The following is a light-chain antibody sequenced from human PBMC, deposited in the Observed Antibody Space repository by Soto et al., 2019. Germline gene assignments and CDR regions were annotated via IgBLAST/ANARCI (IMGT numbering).Light chain of an antibody. J-gene: IGKJ1*01. V-gene: IGKV1-5*01. CDR2: DVY. CDR3: QQYNSYWGT. Sequence: DIQMTQSPSTLSASVGDRVTITCRASQSISSWLAWYQQKQGKAPKLLIYDVYRLESEFPSSFIGSESRTEFALTISTLQPDDCASYDCQQYNSYWGTFGKGTTVDIK. CDR1: QSISSW.